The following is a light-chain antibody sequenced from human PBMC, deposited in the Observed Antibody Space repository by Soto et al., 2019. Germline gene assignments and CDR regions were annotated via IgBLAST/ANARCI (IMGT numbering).Light chain of an antibody. V-gene: IGKV1-13*02. CDR1: QGISSA. CDR3: QQFNSYPPTT. Sequence: AIQLTQSPSSLSASVGDRVTITCRASQGISSALAWYQQKPGKAPKLLIYDASSLESGVPSRFSGSGSGSDFTLTISSLQPEDFATYYCQQFNSYPPTTFGGGTKVEIK. CDR2: DAS. J-gene: IGKJ4*01.